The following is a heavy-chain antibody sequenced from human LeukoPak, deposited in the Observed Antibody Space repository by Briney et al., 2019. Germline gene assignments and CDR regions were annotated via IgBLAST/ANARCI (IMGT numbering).Heavy chain of an antibody. V-gene: IGHV1-58*02. J-gene: IGHJ5*02. CDR2: IIVGSGNT. D-gene: IGHD2-2*01. Sequence: ASVKVSCKTSGFTFSNSAIQWVRQARGQRLEWIGWIIVGSGNTNYAQKFQGRVTMTTDTSTSTAYMELKSLRSDDTAVYYCARDFRGCSSTTCSPGDWFDPWGQGTLVTVSS. CDR1: GFTFSNSA. CDR3: ARDFRGCSSTTCSPGDWFDP.